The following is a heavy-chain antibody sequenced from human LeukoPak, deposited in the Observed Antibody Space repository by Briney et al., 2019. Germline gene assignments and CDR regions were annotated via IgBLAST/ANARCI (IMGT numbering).Heavy chain of an antibody. CDR3: AKALEQETVIALDS. J-gene: IGHJ4*02. D-gene: IGHD6-13*01. CDR2: ISGSGGST. V-gene: IGHV3-23*01. Sequence: GGSLRLSCAASGFTFSSYAMSWVRQAPGKGLEWVSAISGSGGSTYYADSVKGRFTISRDNSKNTLYLQMNSLRAEDTSIYFCAKALEQETVIALDSWGQGTLVTVSS. CDR1: GFTFSSYA.